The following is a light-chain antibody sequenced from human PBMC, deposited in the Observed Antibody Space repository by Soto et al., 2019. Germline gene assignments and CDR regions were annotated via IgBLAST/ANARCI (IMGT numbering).Light chain of an antibody. CDR2: SAS. V-gene: IGKV3-20*01. Sequence: EIVLTQSPGTLSLSPGERATLSCRASQSVSSSHLAWYQQKPGQAPRLLIYSASSRATGIPDRFSGSGSGTEFTLTITSLQPDDFATYYCQQYNSYPWTFGQGTKVDIK. J-gene: IGKJ1*01. CDR1: QSVSSSH. CDR3: QQYNSYPWT.